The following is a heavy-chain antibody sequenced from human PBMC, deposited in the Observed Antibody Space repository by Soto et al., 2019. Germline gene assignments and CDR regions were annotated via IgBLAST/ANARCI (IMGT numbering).Heavy chain of an antibody. CDR3: VRTPVVVVAATPVGMDV. CDR1: GGTFSSYA. V-gene: IGHV1-69*01. Sequence: QVQLVQSGAEVKKPGSSVKVSCKASGGTFSSYAISWVRQAPGQGLEWMGGIIPIFGTANYAQKFQGRVTITADESTSTAYMELSSLRSEDTAVYYCVRTPVVVVAATPVGMDVWGQGTTVTVSS. CDR2: IIPIFGTA. D-gene: IGHD2-15*01. J-gene: IGHJ6*02.